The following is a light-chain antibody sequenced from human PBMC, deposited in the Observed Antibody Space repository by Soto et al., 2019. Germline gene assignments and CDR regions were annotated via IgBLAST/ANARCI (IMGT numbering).Light chain of an antibody. CDR2: GAS. V-gene: IGKV3-20*01. CDR1: QSVSSNY. Sequence: EIRLKQSPGTLSLYTGERATFSCRASQSVSSNYLAWYQQKPGQAPRLFIYGASSRATGIPDRFSGSGSGTDFTLTIGRLEPEDFAVYYCQQYGTLPIPFGQGTRLEIK. CDR3: QQYGTLPIP. J-gene: IGKJ5*01.